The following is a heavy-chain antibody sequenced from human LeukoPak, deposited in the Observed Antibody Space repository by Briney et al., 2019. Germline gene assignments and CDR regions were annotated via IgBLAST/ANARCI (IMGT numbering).Heavy chain of an antibody. Sequence: SETLSLTCTVSGYSISSGYYWGWIRQPPGKGLEWIGEIYHSGSTNYNPSLKSRVTISVDKSKNQFSLKLSSVTAADTAVYYCARRPFTMVRGVIRYYFDYWGQGTLVTVSS. J-gene: IGHJ4*02. CDR3: ARRPFTMVRGVIRYYFDY. V-gene: IGHV4-38-2*02. D-gene: IGHD3-10*01. CDR2: IYHSGST. CDR1: GYSISSGYY.